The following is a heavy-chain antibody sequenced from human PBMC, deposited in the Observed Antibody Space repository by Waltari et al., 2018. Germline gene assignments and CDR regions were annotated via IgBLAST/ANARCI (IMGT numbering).Heavy chain of an antibody. CDR1: GFSLSNHW. D-gene: IGHD1-26*01. CDR2: IKQDGSEN. CDR3: ARDSGGMDV. J-gene: IGHJ6*02. V-gene: IGHV3-7*01. Sequence: EVQLVESGGGLVQPGGSLRLSCAASGFSLSNHWRNWVRQAPGKGLEWVATIKQDGSENFYVDSVKGRFTISRDTAKSSVFLQMNSLSAEDTAVYYCARDSGGMDVWGQGTTVTVSS.